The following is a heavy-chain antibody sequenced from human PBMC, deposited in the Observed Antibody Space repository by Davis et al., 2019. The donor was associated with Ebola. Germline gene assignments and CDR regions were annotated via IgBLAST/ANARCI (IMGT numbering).Heavy chain of an antibody. V-gene: IGHV1-69*06. D-gene: IGHD2-15*01. CDR2: IISPFGTI. Sequence: SVKVSCKVAGGTLISYAVTWVRQAPGQGLEWMGGIISPFGTINFAQKFQGRISITADKSTNTGFMELTSLRSEDTAVYFCARRILGDSRGAADVWGQGTTVTVSS. J-gene: IGHJ6*02. CDR1: GGTLISYA. CDR3: ARRILGDSRGAADV.